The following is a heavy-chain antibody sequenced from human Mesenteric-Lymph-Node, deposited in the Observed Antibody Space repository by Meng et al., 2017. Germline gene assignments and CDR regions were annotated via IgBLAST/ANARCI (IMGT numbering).Heavy chain of an antibody. V-gene: IGHV3-30*04. CDR2: ISHDDGNL. Sequence: GESLKISCATSGFTFRNYAMHWVRQAPGKGLEWITLISHDDGNLQYSGSVRGRFTISRDNAKNSLYLQMDSLRAEDTAVYYCASSPGGIFDYWGQGTLVTVSS. CDR3: ASSPGGIFDY. J-gene: IGHJ4*02. D-gene: IGHD3-16*01. CDR1: GFTFRNYA.